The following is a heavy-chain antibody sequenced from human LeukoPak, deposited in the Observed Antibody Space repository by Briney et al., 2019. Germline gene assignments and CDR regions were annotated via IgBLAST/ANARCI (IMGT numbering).Heavy chain of an antibody. Sequence: PSETLSLTCTVSGFSISSGYYRAWIRQPPGKGLEWIGSVYHTGGPYYNPSLKSRVTISVDTSRNQFSLRLSSVTAADTAVYYCAREEGATQDANWGQGTLVLVSS. J-gene: IGHJ4*02. D-gene: IGHD1-26*01. CDR2: VYHTGGP. V-gene: IGHV4-38-2*02. CDR1: GFSISSGYY. CDR3: AREEGATQDAN.